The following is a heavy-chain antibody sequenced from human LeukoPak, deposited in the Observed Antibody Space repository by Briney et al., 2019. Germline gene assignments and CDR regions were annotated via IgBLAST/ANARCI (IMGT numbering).Heavy chain of an antibody. J-gene: IGHJ4*02. Sequence: ASVKVSCKASGYTFTSYYMHWVRQAPGQGREGMGIINPSGGSTSYAQKFQGRVTMTRDTSTSTVYMELSSLRSEDTAVYYCTRDSPDILTGYPLAPFDYWGQGTLVTVSS. CDR2: INPSGGST. D-gene: IGHD3-9*01. V-gene: IGHV1-46*01. CDR1: GYTFTSYY. CDR3: TRDSPDILTGYPLAPFDY.